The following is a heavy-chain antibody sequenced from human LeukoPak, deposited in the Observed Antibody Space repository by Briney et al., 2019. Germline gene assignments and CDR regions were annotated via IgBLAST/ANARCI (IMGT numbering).Heavy chain of an antibody. CDR2: IYYSGST. Sequence: SQTLSLTCTVSGGSISSGDYYWSWIRQPPGKGLEWIGYIYYSGSTYYNPSLKSRVTISVDTSKNQFSLKLSSVTAADTAVYYCARGSTSWSISFGYWGQGTLVTVPS. J-gene: IGHJ4*02. CDR3: ARGSTSWSISFGY. D-gene: IGHD2-2*01. V-gene: IGHV4-30-4*01. CDR1: GGSISSGDYY.